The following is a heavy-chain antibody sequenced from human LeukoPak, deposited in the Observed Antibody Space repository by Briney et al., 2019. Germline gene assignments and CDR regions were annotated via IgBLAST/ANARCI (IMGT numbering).Heavy chain of an antibody. CDR3: ARGGDILTGFES. J-gene: IGHJ4*02. V-gene: IGHV4-61*01. D-gene: IGHD3-9*01. CDR1: GGSVSSGSYY. Sequence: SETLSLTCTVSGGSVSSGSYYWSWLRQPPGKGLEWIGYIYYSGSTNYNPSLQSRVTLSGDTSKNQFSLKLSSVTAADTAVYYCARGGDILTGFESWGQGTLVTVSS. CDR2: IYYSGST.